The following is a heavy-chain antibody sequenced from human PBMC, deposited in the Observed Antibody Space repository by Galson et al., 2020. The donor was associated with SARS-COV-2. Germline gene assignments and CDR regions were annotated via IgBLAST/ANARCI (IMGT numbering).Heavy chain of an antibody. V-gene: IGHV1-18*01. CDR1: GYSFSTSG. J-gene: IGHJ6*02. D-gene: IGHD1-1*01. CDR3: ARDWKGVYHYGLDV. CDR2: VSPTNGNT. Sequence: ASVKVSCKASGYSFSTSGFSWVRQAPGQGIEWMGWVSPTNGNTNYAQKFQGRVTMTTDTSTSTVYLELRSLTSDDTAVYYCARDWKGVYHYGLDVWGQGTTVTVS.